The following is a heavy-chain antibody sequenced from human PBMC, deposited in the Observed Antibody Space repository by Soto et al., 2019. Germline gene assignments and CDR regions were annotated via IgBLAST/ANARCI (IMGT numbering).Heavy chain of an antibody. CDR2: INAGNGNT. Sequence: ASVKVSCKASGYTFTSYAMHWVRQAPGQRLEWMGWINAGNGNTKYSQKFQGRVTITRDTSASTAYMELSSLRSEDTAVYYCARASPPTYYYDSSGYSIFDYWGQGTLVTVSS. V-gene: IGHV1-3*01. D-gene: IGHD3-22*01. CDR1: GYTFTSYA. J-gene: IGHJ4*02. CDR3: ARASPPTYYYDSSGYSIFDY.